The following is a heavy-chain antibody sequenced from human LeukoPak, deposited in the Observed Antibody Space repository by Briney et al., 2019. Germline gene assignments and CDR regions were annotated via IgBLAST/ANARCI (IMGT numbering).Heavy chain of an antibody. CDR2: IYYSGST. V-gene: IGHV4-59*01. CDR1: GGSISSYY. J-gene: IGHJ4*02. CDR3: ARAVVGPLMVNYFDY. D-gene: IGHD2-8*01. Sequence: SETPSLTCTASGGSISSYYWSWIRQPPGKGLEWIGYIYYSGSTNYNPSLKSRVTISVDTSKNQFSLKLSSVTAADTAVYYCARAVVGPLMVNYFDYWGQGTLVTVSS.